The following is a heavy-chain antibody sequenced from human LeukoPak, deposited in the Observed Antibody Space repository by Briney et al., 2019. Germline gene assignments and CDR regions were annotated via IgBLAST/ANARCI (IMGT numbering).Heavy chain of an antibody. V-gene: IGHV1-46*01. D-gene: IGHD6-19*01. J-gene: IGHJ5*02. CDR2: INPSGGST. Sequence: SSVKVSRKASGYTFTSYYMHWMRQAPAQGLEWRGIINPSGGSTSYAQTFQGRVSITRDTSTTTVYMELSSLRSEDTAVYCCAREAYSSGWQSRDAFDLWGQGTLVTVSS. CDR3: AREAYSSGWQSRDAFDL. CDR1: GYTFTSYY.